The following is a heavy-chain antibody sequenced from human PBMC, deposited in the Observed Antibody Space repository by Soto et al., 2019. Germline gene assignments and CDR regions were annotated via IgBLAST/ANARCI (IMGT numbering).Heavy chain of an antibody. D-gene: IGHD5-18*01. CDR2: IYYSGST. CDR1: GGSISSGGYY. V-gene: IGHV4-31*03. CDR3: AREGYSYGMTGYYYYGTDV. J-gene: IGHJ6*02. Sequence: SETLSLTCTVSGGSISSGGYYWSWIRQHPGKGLEWIGYIYYSGSTYYNPSLKSRVTISVDTSKNQFSLKLSSVTAADTAVYYCAREGYSYGMTGYYYYGTDVWGQRTMVTGSS.